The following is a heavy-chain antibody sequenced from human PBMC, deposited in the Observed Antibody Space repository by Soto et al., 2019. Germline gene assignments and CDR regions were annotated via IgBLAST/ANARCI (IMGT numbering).Heavy chain of an antibody. J-gene: IGHJ6*02. D-gene: IGHD3-3*02. CDR2: INGDGSST. CDR3: ARGISPLSGMDV. V-gene: IGHV3-74*01. Sequence: GSLRLSCAASGFTFSSYWMHWVRQAPGKGLVWVSRINGDGSSTSYADSVKGRFTISRDNAKNTLYLQMNSLRAEDTAVYYCARGISPLSGMDVWGQGTTVTVSS. CDR1: GFTFSSYW.